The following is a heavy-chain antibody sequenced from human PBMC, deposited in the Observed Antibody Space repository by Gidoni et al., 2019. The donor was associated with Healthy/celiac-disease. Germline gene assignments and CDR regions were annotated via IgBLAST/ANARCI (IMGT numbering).Heavy chain of an antibody. V-gene: IGHV1-69*01. CDR3: ASTWIQLWLKYYGMDV. D-gene: IGHD5-18*01. J-gene: IGHJ6*02. CDR1: GGTFSSYA. CDR2: IIPIFGTA. Sequence: QVQLVQSGAEVKKPGSSVKVSCQASGGTFSSYAISWVRQAPGQGLEWMGGIIPIFGTANYAQKFQGRVTITADESTSTAYMELSSLRSEDTAVYYCASTWIQLWLKYYGMDVWGQGTTVTVSS.